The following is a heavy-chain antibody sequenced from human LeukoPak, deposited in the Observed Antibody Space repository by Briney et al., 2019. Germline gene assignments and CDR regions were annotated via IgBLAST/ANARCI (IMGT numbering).Heavy chain of an antibody. V-gene: IGHV3-30-3*01. J-gene: IGHJ4*02. CDR1: GFTFSSYA. D-gene: IGHD6-13*01. CDR2: ISYDGSNK. Sequence: PGGSLRLSCAASGFTFSSYAMHWVRQAPGKGLEWVAVISYDGSNKYYADSVKGRFTISRDNSKNTLYLQMNSLRAEDTAVYYCARDPQGYSSSWFDYWGQGTLVTVSS. CDR3: ARDPQGYSSSWFDY.